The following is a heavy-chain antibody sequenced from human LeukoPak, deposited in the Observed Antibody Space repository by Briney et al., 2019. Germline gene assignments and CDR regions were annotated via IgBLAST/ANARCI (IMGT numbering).Heavy chain of an antibody. CDR3: ARAREGGWYFDL. Sequence: SQTLSLTCAISGDSVSSNSAAWNWIRQSPSRGLKWLGRTYYRSEWSNNYAVSVKSRIIINPDTAKNQFSLQLSSVTPDDTAVYFCARAREGGWYFDLWGRGTLVSVSS. J-gene: IGHJ2*01. D-gene: IGHD1-26*01. CDR1: GDSVSSNSAA. V-gene: IGHV6-1*01. CDR2: TYYRSEWSN.